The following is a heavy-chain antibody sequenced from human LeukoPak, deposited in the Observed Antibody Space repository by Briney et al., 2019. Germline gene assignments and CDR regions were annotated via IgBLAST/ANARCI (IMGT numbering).Heavy chain of an antibody. Sequence: GGSLRLSCAASGCIFSNYAMSWVRQAPGKGLEWVSAITGSGDTTYYADSVKGRFTISRDNSKNTLYVQMNTLRAEDTAVYYCAKWGDYDILTGYYVSDFWGQGTLVTVSS. CDR2: ITGSGDTT. CDR1: GCIFSNYA. D-gene: IGHD3-9*01. J-gene: IGHJ4*02. V-gene: IGHV3-23*01. CDR3: AKWGDYDILTGYYVSDF.